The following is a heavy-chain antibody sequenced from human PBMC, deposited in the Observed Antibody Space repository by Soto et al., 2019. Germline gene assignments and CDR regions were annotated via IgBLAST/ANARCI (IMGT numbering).Heavy chain of an antibody. CDR2: MNPNSGNT. CDR1: GYTFTSYD. D-gene: IGHD3-10*01. J-gene: IGHJ4*02. CDR3: ATLGSVSRTEYDY. Sequence: ASVKVSCKASGYTFTSYDINWVRQATGQGLEWMGWMNPNSGNTGYAQKFQGRVTMTRNTSISTAYMELSSLRSEDTAVYYCATLGSVSRTEYDYWGQGTLVTVSS. V-gene: IGHV1-8*01.